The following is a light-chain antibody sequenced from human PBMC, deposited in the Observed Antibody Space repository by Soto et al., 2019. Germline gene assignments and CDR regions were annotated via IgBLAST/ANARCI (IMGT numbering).Light chain of an antibody. V-gene: IGLV2-11*01. CDR2: DVT. CDR1: SSDVGGYNY. Sequence: QSALTQPRSVSGSPGQSVSISCTGTSSDVGGYNYVSWYQHHPGKAPKLMIYDVTKRPSGVPDRFSGSKSGNTASLTIFGLQAEDEADYYCCSYAGSLSFVFGTGTKVTVL. CDR3: CSYAGSLSFV. J-gene: IGLJ1*01.